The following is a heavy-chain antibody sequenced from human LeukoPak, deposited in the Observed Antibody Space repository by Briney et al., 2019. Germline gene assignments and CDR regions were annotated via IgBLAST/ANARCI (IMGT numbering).Heavy chain of an antibody. V-gene: IGHV1-2*02. CDR1: GYTFTDYH. CDR3: ASISHVWSGYYTVHFDN. D-gene: IGHD3-3*02. J-gene: IGHJ4*02. CDR2: INPYSGDT. Sequence: ASVTVSCKASGYTFTDYHIHWVRQAPGQGLERMGWINPYSGDTNFAQKFQGRVTMTRDTSISTAYMELSRLRSDDTAVYFCASISHVWSGYYTVHFDNWGQGTLVTVSS.